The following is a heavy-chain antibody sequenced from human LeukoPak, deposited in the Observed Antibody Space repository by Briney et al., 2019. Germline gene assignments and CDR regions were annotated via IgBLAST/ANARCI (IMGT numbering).Heavy chain of an antibody. Sequence: ASVKVSCKASGSTFSSYDINWVRQATGQGLEWRGWMNPNSGDTSYTQRFQSRDTITRDTSISTAYMELSSLRSEDTAVYYCARGPYGTGSHFDFWGQGTLVTVSS. CDR3: ARGPYGTGSHFDF. J-gene: IGHJ4*02. D-gene: IGHD3-10*01. CDR2: MNPNSGDT. CDR1: GSTFSSYD. V-gene: IGHV1-8*02.